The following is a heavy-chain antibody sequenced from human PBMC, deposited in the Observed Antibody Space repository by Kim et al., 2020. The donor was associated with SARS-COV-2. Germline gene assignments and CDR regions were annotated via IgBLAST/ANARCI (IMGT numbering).Heavy chain of an antibody. CDR3: ARVNLISSRPSSVSYFDY. Sequence: GGSLRLSCAASGFTVSSNYMSWVRQAPGKGLEWVSVIYSGGSTYYADSVKGRFTISRDNSKNTLYLQMNSLRAEDTAVYYCARVNLISSRPSSVSYFDYWGQGTLVTVSS. J-gene: IGHJ4*02. V-gene: IGHV3-53*01. CDR2: IYSGGST. CDR1: GFTVSSNY. D-gene: IGHD6-13*01.